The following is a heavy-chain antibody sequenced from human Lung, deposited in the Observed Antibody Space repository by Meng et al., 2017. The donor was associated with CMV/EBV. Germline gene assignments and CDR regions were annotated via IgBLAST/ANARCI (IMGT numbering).Heavy chain of an antibody. CDR3: VASEEFYHFRSGWEWYYHYGMDV. D-gene: IGHD3-3*02. CDR2: IIPMRSVT. J-gene: IGHJ6*02. V-gene: IGHV1-69*10. Sequence: SVKVSXKASGDTFNKYVTSWVRQAPGQGLEWMGGIIPMRSVTNYARKFQGRVTIIADTSTATVYMELSSLRSEDTAMYYCVASEEFYHFRSGWEWYYHYGMDVWGPGTTVTVSS. CDR1: GDTFNKYV.